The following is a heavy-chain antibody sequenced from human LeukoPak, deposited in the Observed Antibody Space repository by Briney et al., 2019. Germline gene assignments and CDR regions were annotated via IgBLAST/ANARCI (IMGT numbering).Heavy chain of an antibody. CDR3: AKAQLSAVTSLFDY. Sequence: GGSLRLSCAASGSTFDDYAMHWVRQAPGKGLEWVSGISWNSGSIVYADSVKGRFTISRDNAKNSLYLQMNSLRAEDMALYYCAKAQLSAVTSLFDYWGQGTLVTVSS. D-gene: IGHD1-1*01. J-gene: IGHJ4*02. V-gene: IGHV3-9*03. CDR2: ISWNSGSI. CDR1: GSTFDDYA.